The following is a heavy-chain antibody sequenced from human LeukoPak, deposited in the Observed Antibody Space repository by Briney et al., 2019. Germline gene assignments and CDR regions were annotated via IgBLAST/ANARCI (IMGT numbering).Heavy chain of an antibody. Sequence: GRFYTSWITNYNPSLKSRGTISVDTSKNKISLKLSFMTAADTAVYYCARDPSYSSGWYDYWGQGTLVTVSS. V-gene: IGHV4-4*07. J-gene: IGHJ4*02. D-gene: IGHD6-19*01. CDR3: ARDPSYSSGWYDY. CDR2: FYTSWIT.